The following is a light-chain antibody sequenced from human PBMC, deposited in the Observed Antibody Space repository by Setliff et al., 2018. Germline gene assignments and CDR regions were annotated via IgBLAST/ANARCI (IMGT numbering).Light chain of an antibody. V-gene: IGLV2-8*01. CDR1: NNDVGAYNY. CDR3: TSYAGSNNYV. CDR2: EVT. J-gene: IGLJ1*01. Sequence: QSALTQPASVSGSPGQSVTISCTGTNNDVGAYNYVSWYQQHPGKAPKFMIYEVTKRPSGVPDRFSGSKSGNTASLTVSVLQAEDEADYYCTSYAGSNNYVFGTGTKVTVL.